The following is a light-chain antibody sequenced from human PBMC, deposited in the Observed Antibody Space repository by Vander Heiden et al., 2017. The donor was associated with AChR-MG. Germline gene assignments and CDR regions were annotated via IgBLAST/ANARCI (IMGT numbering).Light chain of an antibody. J-gene: IGKJ2*01. CDR1: QSVSSY. V-gene: IGKV3-11*01. Sequence: EIVLTQSPATLSLSPGERVTLSCRASQSVSSYLAWYQQKPGQAPRLLIYDASNRATGIQARFSGSGYGTDFTLTISSLEPEDFAVYYCQQLTNGPYMSTFGQRTKLEIK. CDR2: DAS. CDR3: QQLTNGPYMST.